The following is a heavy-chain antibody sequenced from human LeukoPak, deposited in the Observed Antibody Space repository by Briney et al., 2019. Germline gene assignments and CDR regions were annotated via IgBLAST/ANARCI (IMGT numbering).Heavy chain of an antibody. CDR1: GFTFSSYA. CDR2: ISYDGSNK. D-gene: IGHD1-26*01. V-gene: IGHV3-30-3*01. J-gene: IGHJ4*02. CDR3: ARDSQGGSYSHYFDY. Sequence: PGGSLRLSCAASGFTFSSYAMHWVRQAPGKGLEGVAVISYDGSNKYYADSVKGRFTISRDNSKNTLYLQMNSLRAEDTAVYYCARDSQGGSYSHYFDYWGQGTLVTVSS.